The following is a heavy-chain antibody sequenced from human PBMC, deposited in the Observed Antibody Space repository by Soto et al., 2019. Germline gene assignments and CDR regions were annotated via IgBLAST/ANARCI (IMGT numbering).Heavy chain of an antibody. CDR3: ATALTGYYSSLSYYYVMAV. CDR2: INPNSGGT. Sequence: QVQLVQSGAEVKKPGASVKVSCKASGYTFTGYYMHWVRQAPGQGLEWMGWINPNSGGTNYAQKFQRGVTMTRDTPISTAYRELHSLRSDDTAVYYCATALTGYYSSLSYYYVMAVWGPGTTVTVSS. CDR1: GYTFTGYY. D-gene: IGHD3-9*01. V-gene: IGHV1-2*02. J-gene: IGHJ6*02.